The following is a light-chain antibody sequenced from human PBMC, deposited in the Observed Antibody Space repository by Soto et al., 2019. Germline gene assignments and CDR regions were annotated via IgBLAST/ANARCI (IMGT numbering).Light chain of an antibody. V-gene: IGKV3-15*01. CDR3: QQYNNWPPYT. CDR2: GAS. CDR1: QSVSSN. J-gene: IGKJ2*01. Sequence: EIGVTQSPATLSVSPVERATLSCRASQSVSSNLAWYQQKPGQAPRLLIYGASTRATGIPARFSGSGSGTEFTLTISSLQSEDFAVYYCQQYNNWPPYTFGQGTKLEIK.